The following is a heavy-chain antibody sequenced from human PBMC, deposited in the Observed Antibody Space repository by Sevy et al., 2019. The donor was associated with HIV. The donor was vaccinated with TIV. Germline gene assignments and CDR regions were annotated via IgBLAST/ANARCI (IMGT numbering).Heavy chain of an antibody. Sequence: GGSLRLSCAASGFTFSTYGMYWVRQAPGKGLEWVAVISYDGSNKYYADSVKGRFTISRDNSKNTLYLQMNSLRPEDTAVYYCARDAGYSIGWYPGYWGQGTLVTVSS. CDR3: ARDAGYSIGWYPGY. CDR1: GFTFSTYG. D-gene: IGHD6-19*01. CDR2: ISYDGSNK. V-gene: IGHV3-30*03. J-gene: IGHJ4*02.